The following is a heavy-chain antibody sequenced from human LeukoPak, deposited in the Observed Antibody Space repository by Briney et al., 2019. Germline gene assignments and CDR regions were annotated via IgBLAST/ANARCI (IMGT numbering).Heavy chain of an antibody. Sequence: VASVKVSCKASGGTFSSYAISWVRQAPGQGLEWMGGIIPIFGTANYAQKFQGRVTITADESTSTAYMELSSLRSEDTAVYYCARGGRYDFWSGLIDYWGQGTLVTVSA. CDR3: ARGGRYDFWSGLIDY. J-gene: IGHJ4*02. V-gene: IGHV1-69*13. CDR1: GGTFSSYA. CDR2: IIPIFGTA. D-gene: IGHD3-3*01.